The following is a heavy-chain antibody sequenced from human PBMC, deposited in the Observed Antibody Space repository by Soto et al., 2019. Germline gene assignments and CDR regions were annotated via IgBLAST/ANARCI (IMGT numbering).Heavy chain of an antibody. J-gene: IGHJ5*02. D-gene: IGHD3-3*01. Sequence: GGSLRLSCAACGFTFSSYAMSWVRQAPGKGLEWVSAISGSGGSTYYADSVKGRFTISRDNSKNTLYLQMNSLRAEDTAVYYCATGRLTIFGATLDPWGQGTLVTVSS. CDR2: ISGSGGST. CDR1: GFTFSSYA. V-gene: IGHV3-23*01. CDR3: ATGRLTIFGATLDP.